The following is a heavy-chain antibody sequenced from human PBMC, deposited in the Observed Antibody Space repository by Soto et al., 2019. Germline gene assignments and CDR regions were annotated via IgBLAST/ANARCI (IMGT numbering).Heavy chain of an antibody. J-gene: IGHJ3*02. V-gene: IGHV3-30*18. D-gene: IGHD3-22*01. CDR1: GFTFSTYD. Sequence: QVQLVESGGGVVQPGRSLRLSCAASGFTFSTYDMHWVRLAPGKGLEWVAVISYDGSNKYYADSVKGRFTISRDNSKNTLCLQMNSLRAEDTAVYYCAKDRYESSGYPDAFDIWGQGTMVTVSS. CDR3: AKDRYESSGYPDAFDI. CDR2: ISYDGSNK.